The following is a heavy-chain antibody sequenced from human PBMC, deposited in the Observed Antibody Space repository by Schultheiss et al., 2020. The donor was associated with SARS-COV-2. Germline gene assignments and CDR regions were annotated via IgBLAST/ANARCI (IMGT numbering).Heavy chain of an antibody. CDR1: GGSFSGYY. CDR3: ARVGYSYGSYFDY. J-gene: IGHJ4*02. D-gene: IGHD5-18*01. CDR2: INHSGST. V-gene: IGHV4-34*01. Sequence: SETLSLTCAVYGGSFSGYYWNWIRQPPGKGLEWIGEINHSGSTNYNPSLKSRVTISVDTSKNQFSLKLSSVTAADTAVYYCARVGYSYGSYFDYWGQGTLVTVSS.